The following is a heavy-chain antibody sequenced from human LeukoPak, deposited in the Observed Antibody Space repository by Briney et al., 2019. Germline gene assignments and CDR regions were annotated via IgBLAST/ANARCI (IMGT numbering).Heavy chain of an antibody. Sequence: GGSLRLSCAASVYTFCIYAMSWVPHAPGEGLEGVSAISCSGCSTYYADSVKGRFTISRDKSKNTLYLQMNSLRAEDTAVYYCAKDKHSTAMVSYFDYWGQGTLVTVSS. D-gene: IGHD5-18*01. CDR2: ISCSGCST. CDR1: VYTFCIYA. CDR3: AKDKHSTAMVSYFDY. J-gene: IGHJ4*02. V-gene: IGHV3-23*01.